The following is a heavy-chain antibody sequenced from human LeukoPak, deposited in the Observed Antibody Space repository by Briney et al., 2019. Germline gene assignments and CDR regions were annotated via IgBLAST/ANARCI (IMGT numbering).Heavy chain of an antibody. J-gene: IGHJ3*02. CDR2: IHTSGST. CDR3: ARTPPSDAFDI. CDR1: GGSISSYY. V-gene: IGHV4-4*09. Sequence: SETLSLTCTVSGGSISSYYWSWIRQPPGKGLEWIGYIHTSGSTNYNPSLKSRVTISVANTQFTLKLPSVTATDTAVYYCARTPPSDAFDIWGQGKMVTVSS.